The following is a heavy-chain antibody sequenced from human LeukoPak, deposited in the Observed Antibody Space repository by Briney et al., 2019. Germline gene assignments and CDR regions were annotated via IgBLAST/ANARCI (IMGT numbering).Heavy chain of an antibody. CDR1: GFTFSTYA. CDR2: IYSGGST. V-gene: IGHV3-23*03. D-gene: IGHD3-10*02. CDR3: AKDIWVIFGFDY. J-gene: IGHJ4*02. Sequence: PGGSLRLSCAASGFTFSTYAMSWIRQAPGKGLEWVSVIYSGGSTYYADSVKGRFTISRDNSKNTLYLQMNSLRAEDTAVYYCAKDIWVIFGFDYWGQGTLVTVSS.